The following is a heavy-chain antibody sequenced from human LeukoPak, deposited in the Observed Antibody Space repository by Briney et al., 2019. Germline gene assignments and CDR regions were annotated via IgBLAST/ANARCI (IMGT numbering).Heavy chain of an antibody. CDR3: ASDGYSYGPTSFDY. CDR2: IKQDGSEK. J-gene: IGHJ4*02. CDR1: GFTFSSYW. D-gene: IGHD5-18*01. Sequence: GGSLRLSCAASGFTFSSYWMSWVRQASGKGLEWVANIKQDGSEKYYVDSVKGRFTISRDNAKNSLYLQMNSLRAEDTAVYYCASDGYSYGPTSFDYWGQGTLVTVSS. V-gene: IGHV3-7*01.